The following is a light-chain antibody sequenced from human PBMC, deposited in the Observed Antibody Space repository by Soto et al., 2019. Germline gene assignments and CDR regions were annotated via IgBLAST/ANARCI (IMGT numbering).Light chain of an antibody. CDR2: TLS. CDR1: QNLLDNEDGNTY. V-gene: IGKV2-40*01. CDR3: MQRIEFPHT. Sequence: DIVMTQSPLSLTVTPGEPASISCRSSQNLLDNEDGNTYFDWYLPKPGQSLQLLIYTLSYRASGAPDRFSGSGSGTDFTLRINRVEAEDVGVYYCMQRIEFPHTFGGGTKVEIK. J-gene: IGKJ4*01.